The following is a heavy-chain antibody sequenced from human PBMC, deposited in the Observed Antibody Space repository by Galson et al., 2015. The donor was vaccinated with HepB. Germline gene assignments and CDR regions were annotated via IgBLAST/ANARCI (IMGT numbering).Heavy chain of an antibody. J-gene: IGHJ3*02. Sequence: SETLSLTCSVSGGSIGVISYSWDWIRQSPGKGLEWIGTIYSSGNTYYNPSLKGRVSMSLDTSRNQLSLKLSSVTAADTAVYYCARPSYYGDTSYYYVGPFDIWGPGTTVTVSS. CDR3: ARPSYYGDTSYYYVGPFDI. CDR2: IYSSGNT. CDR1: GGSIGVISYS. V-gene: IGHV4-39*01. D-gene: IGHD3-22*01.